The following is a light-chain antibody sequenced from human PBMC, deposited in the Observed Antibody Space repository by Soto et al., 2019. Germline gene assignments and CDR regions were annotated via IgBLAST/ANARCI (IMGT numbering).Light chain of an antibody. Sequence: DIQMTQSPSSLSAFVGDSITITCQASQDIKNYLNWYQHKPGKAPTLLIYDAFKSDTGVPSRFSGSGSGTDFTFTISGLQPEDIATYYCQQYDSLPPTFGGGTRVDI. CDR2: DAF. J-gene: IGKJ4*01. CDR3: QQYDSLPPT. CDR1: QDIKNY. V-gene: IGKV1-33*01.